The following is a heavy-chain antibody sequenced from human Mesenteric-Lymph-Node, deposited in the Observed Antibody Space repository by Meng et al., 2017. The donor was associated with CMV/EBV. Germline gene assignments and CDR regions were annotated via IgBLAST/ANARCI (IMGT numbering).Heavy chain of an antibody. Sequence: SVKVSCKASGGTFSSYAISWVRQAPGQGLEWMGGIIPIFGTANYAQKFQGRVTITTDESTSTAYMELSSLRSEDTAVYYCARDQDGSCTSTNCYIPFDYWGQGTLVTVSS. CDR2: IIPIFGTA. V-gene: IGHV1-69*05. CDR3: ARDQDGSCTSTNCYIPFDY. D-gene: IGHD2-2*02. J-gene: IGHJ4*02. CDR1: GGTFSSYA.